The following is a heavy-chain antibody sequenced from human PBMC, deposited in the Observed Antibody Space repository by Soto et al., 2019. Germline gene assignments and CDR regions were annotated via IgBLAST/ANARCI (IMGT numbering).Heavy chain of an antibody. Sequence: GASVKVSCKASGYTFTSYDINWVRQATGQGLEWMGWMNANSGNTDYAQKFQGRVTMTTDTSTSTAYMELRSLRSDDTAVYYCARDPRSTRVKGSKPLDYWGQGTLVTVSS. CDR1: GYTFTSYD. D-gene: IGHD3-10*01. J-gene: IGHJ4*02. V-gene: IGHV1-8*01. CDR3: ARDPRSTRVKGSKPLDY. CDR2: MNANSGNT.